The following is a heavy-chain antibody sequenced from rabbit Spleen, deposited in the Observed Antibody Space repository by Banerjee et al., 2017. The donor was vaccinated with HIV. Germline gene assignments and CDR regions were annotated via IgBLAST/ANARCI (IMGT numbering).Heavy chain of an antibody. Sequence: QEQLVESGGGLVKPGASLTLTCTASGFSFSSGYDMCWVRQAPGKGLEWIACIGTGFGDTYYANWAKGRFTISKTSSTTVTLQMTSLTAADTATYFCARDPWTGDNDATSFNLWGQGTLVTVS. D-gene: IGHD2-1*01. J-gene: IGHJ4*01. CDR2: IGTGFGDT. CDR1: GFSFSSGYD. CDR3: ARDPWTGDNDATSFNL. V-gene: IGHV1S45*01.